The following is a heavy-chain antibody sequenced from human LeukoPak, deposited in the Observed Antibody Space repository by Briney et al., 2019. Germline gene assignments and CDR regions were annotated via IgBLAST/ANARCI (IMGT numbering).Heavy chain of an antibody. CDR3: ARDPASTKGPSFHTQH. CDR1: GGSISSSSYY. CDR2: IYYSGST. V-gene: IGHV4-39*07. J-gene: IGHJ1*01. D-gene: IGHD2-2*01. Sequence: SETLSLTCTVSGGSISSSSYYWGWIRQPPGKGLEWIGSIYYSGSTYYNPSLKSRVTISVDTSKNQFSLKLSSVTAADTAVYYCARDPASTKGPSFHTQH.